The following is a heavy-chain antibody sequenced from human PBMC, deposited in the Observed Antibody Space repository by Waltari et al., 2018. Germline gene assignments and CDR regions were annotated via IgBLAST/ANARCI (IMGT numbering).Heavy chain of an antibody. V-gene: IGHV4-34*02. J-gene: IGHJ4*02. CDR1: GRSFSDYY. CDR2: IHHSGNT. D-gene: IGHD2-15*01. CDR3: ARLVVVRSAVGAYYFDY. Sequence: QVQLQQWGAGLLKPSETLSLTCDVYGRSFSDYYWRWIRQPPGKGLEWIGEIHHSGNTNYNPSLKSRVIVSIDTSKDQFSLKLTSVTAADTAVYYCARLVVVRSAVGAYYFDYWGQGTLVTVSS.